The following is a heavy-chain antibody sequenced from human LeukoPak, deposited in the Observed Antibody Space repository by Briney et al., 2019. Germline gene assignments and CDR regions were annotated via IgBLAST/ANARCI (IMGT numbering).Heavy chain of an antibody. CDR1: GFTFSSYG. D-gene: IGHD2-2*01. CDR2: ISYDGSNK. CDR3: ARDSYCSSTSCYVYYYYYGMDV. Sequence: GRSLRLSCAASGFTFSSYGMHWVRQAPGKGLEWVAVISYDGSNKYYADSVKGRFTISRDNSKNTLYLQMNSLRAEDTAVYYCARDSYCSSTSCYVYYYYYGMDVWGQGTTVTVSS. V-gene: IGHV3-30*03. J-gene: IGHJ6*02.